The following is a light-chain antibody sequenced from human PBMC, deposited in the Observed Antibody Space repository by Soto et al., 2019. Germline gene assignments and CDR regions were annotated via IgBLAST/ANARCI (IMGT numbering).Light chain of an antibody. Sequence: EIVVTQSPGTLSLSPGERATLSCRASQSVQSNYLAWYQQKPGQAPRLLIYGASSRATGIPGRFSGSGSGTDFTLTIARLEPEDFAVYYCQQYGSSPRTFGQGTKVEIK. CDR3: QQYGSSPRT. CDR1: QSVQSNY. J-gene: IGKJ1*01. V-gene: IGKV3-20*01. CDR2: GAS.